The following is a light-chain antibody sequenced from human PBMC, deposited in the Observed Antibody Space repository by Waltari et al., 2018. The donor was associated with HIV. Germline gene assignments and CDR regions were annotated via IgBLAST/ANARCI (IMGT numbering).Light chain of an antibody. J-gene: IGKJ5*01. CDR1: QSLLYSDGNTY. V-gene: IGKV2-30*01. Sequence: VEVTQSPLSLPVSLGQPASISCNSSQSLLYSDGNTYLNWFHQRPGQSPRRLIYRVSNRDSGVPDRFSGSGSGTDFTLKISRVEAEDVGVYYCMQGTHWPITFGQGTRLEIK. CDR3: MQGTHWPIT. CDR2: RVS.